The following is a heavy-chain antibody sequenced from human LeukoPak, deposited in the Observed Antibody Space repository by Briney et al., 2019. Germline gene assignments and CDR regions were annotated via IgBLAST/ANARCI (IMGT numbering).Heavy chain of an antibody. CDR3: ARDAFRHYYDSGGYAYYYYTYLDV. V-gene: IGHV1-18*01. J-gene: IGHJ6*03. Sequence: ASVKVSCKASGYTFTSYGISWVRQAPGQGLEWMGWISAYSGNTKYVQKFQDRVTMTTDISTNTAYMELRSLKSDDTAVYYCARDAFRHYYDSGGYAYYYYTYLDVWGKGTTVTISS. D-gene: IGHD3-22*01. CDR1: GYTFTSYG. CDR2: ISAYSGNT.